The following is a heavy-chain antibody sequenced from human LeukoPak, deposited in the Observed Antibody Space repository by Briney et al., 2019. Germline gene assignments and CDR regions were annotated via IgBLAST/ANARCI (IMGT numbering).Heavy chain of an antibody. CDR1: GGPISSYY. D-gene: IGHD6-13*01. CDR2: IYYSGST. CDR3: ARRIAAAWDY. Sequence: SETLSLTCNVSGGPISSYYWSWIRQPPGKGLEWIGYIYYSGSTNYNPSLKSRVTISVDTSKNQFSLRLSSVTAADTAVYYCARRIAAAWDYWGQGTLVTVSS. J-gene: IGHJ4*02. V-gene: IGHV4-59*01.